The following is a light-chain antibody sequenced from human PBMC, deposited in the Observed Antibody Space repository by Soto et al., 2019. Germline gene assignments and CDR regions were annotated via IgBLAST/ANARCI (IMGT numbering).Light chain of an antibody. CDR1: QDISSY. Sequence: AIRMTQSPSSFSASTGDRVTITCRASQDISSYLAWYQQKPGKAPKLLIYGASTLQSGVSSRFSGSGSGTVFTLTISCLQSEDLASYYCQQYYGYPLTFGGGTRVEIK. J-gene: IGKJ4*01. V-gene: IGKV1-8*01. CDR2: GAS. CDR3: QQYYGYPLT.